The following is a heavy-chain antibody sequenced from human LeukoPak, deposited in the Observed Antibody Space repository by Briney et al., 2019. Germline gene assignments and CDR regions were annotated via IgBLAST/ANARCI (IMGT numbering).Heavy chain of an antibody. CDR1: GFTFSSYA. Sequence: PGGSLRLSCAASGFTFSSYAMSWVRQAPGKGLEWVSAISGSGGSTYYADSVKGRFTISRDNSKSTLYLQMNSLRAEDTAVYYCAKNIAVVPAFVYFDYWGQGTLVTVSS. CDR3: AKNIAVVPAFVYFDY. J-gene: IGHJ4*02. CDR2: ISGSGGST. D-gene: IGHD2-2*01. V-gene: IGHV3-23*01.